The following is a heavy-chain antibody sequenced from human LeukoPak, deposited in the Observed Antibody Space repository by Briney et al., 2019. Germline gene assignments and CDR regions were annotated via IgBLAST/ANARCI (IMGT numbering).Heavy chain of an antibody. Sequence: GASVTVSCKASGYTFTGYYMHWVRQAPGQGLEWMGWINPNSGGTNYAQKFQGRVTMTRDTSISTAYMELSRLRSDDAAVYYCAILGATYNWFDPWGQGTLVTVSS. CDR1: GYTFTGYY. CDR2: INPNSGGT. V-gene: IGHV1-2*02. CDR3: AILGATYNWFDP. D-gene: IGHD1-26*01. J-gene: IGHJ5*02.